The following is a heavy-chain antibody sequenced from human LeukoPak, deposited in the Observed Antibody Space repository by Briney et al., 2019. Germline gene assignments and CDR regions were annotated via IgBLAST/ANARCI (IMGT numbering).Heavy chain of an antibody. CDR1: GFTFSSYG. D-gene: IGHD3-9*01. V-gene: IGHV3-33*01. Sequence: GGSLRLSCAASGFTFSSYGMHWVRQAPGKGLEWVAVIWYDGSNKYYADSVKGRFTISRDNSKNTLYLQMNSLRAEDTAVYYCARGGNYDILTGYYYYGMDVWGQGTTFTVSS. CDR3: ARGGNYDILTGYYYYGMDV. J-gene: IGHJ6*02. CDR2: IWYDGSNK.